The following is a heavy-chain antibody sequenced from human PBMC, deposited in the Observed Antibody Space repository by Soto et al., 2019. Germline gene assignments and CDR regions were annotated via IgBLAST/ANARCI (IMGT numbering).Heavy chain of an antibody. Sequence: EVQLVESGGGLVQPGRSLRLSCSASGFTFDNCAMHWVRLAPGKGLEWVSGISWDSTTVGYADSVKGRFTISRDDAKNSLYLQMNSLRREDTALYYCVQGRYPTMATPLDHWGQGTLVTVSS. D-gene: IGHD1-1*01. CDR1: GFTFDNCA. V-gene: IGHV3-9*01. CDR2: ISWDSTTV. CDR3: VQGRYPTMATPLDH. J-gene: IGHJ5*02.